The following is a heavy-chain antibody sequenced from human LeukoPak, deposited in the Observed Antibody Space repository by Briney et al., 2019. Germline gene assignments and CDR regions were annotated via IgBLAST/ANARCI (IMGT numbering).Heavy chain of an antibody. V-gene: IGHV3-33*01. D-gene: IGHD3-10*01. J-gene: IGHJ3*02. CDR2: IWYDGSNK. CDR3: ARARGVVRGVIPHDAFDI. Sequence: GGSLRLSCAASGFTFSSYGMHWVRQAPGKGLEWVAVIWYDGSNKYYADSVKGRFTISRDNSKNTLYLQMNSLRAEDTAVYYCARARGVVRGVIPHDAFDIWGQGTMVTVSS. CDR1: GFTFSSYG.